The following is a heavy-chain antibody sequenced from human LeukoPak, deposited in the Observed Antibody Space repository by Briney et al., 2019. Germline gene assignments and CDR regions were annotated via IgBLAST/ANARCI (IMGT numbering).Heavy chain of an antibody. D-gene: IGHD4-23*01. V-gene: IGHV1-69*01. Sequence: SVKVSCKASGGTFSSYAISWVRQAPGQGLEWMGGIIPIFGTANYAQKFQGRVTITADESTSTAYMELSSPRSEDTAVYYCASSTVVRDRTEYFQHWGQGTLVTVSS. CDR1: GGTFSSYA. CDR3: ASSTVVRDRTEYFQH. J-gene: IGHJ1*01. CDR2: IIPIFGTA.